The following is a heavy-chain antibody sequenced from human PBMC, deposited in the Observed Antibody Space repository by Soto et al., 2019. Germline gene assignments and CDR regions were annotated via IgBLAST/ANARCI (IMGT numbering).Heavy chain of an antibody. CDR1: GGSISSYY. J-gene: IGHJ1*01. Sequence: SETLSLTCTVSGGSISSYYWSWIRQPPGKGLEWIGYIYYSGSTNYNPSLKSRVTISVDTSKNQFSLKLSSVTAADTAVYYCARSPPCSGGSCYSGAEYFQHWGQGTLVTVSS. CDR2: IYYSGST. CDR3: ARSPPCSGGSCYSGAEYFQH. V-gene: IGHV4-59*01. D-gene: IGHD2-15*01.